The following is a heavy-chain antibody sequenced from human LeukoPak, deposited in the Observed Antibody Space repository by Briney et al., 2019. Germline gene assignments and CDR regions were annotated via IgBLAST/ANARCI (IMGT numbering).Heavy chain of an antibody. Sequence: GASVKVSCKASGGTFSSYVFSWVRKAPGQGLEWMGRIIPILGIANYAQKFQGRVTITADKSTSTAYMELSSLRSEDTAVYYCARAVHGGFLYYFDYWGQGTLVTVSS. CDR1: GGTFSSYV. CDR2: IIPILGIA. V-gene: IGHV1-69*04. CDR3: ARAVHGGFLYYFDY. J-gene: IGHJ4*02. D-gene: IGHD3-3*01.